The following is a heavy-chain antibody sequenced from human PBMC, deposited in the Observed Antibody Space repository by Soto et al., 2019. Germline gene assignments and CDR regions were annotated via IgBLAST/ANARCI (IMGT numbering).Heavy chain of an antibody. J-gene: IGHJ4*02. V-gene: IGHV5-51*01. CDR2: IYPGDSDT. D-gene: IGHD3-22*01. CDR1: GYSFTSYW. CDR3: ARQSYDSSGYYIYYFDY. Sequence: PGEYLKISCKGSGYSFTSYWIGWVRPMPGKGLEWMGIIYPGDSDTRYSPSFQGQVTISADKSISTAYLQWSSLKASDTAMYYCARQSYDSSGYYIYYFDYWGQGTLVTVS.